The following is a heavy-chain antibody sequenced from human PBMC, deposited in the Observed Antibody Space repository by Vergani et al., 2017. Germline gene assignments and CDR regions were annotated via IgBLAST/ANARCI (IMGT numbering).Heavy chain of an antibody. V-gene: IGHV1-8*01. CDR3: ARGAARDFWSVYHYYYMDV. CDR2: MNPNSGNT. CDR1: GYTFTSYD. J-gene: IGHJ6*03. D-gene: IGHD3-3*01. Sequence: QVQLVQSGAEVKKPGASVKVSCKASGYTFTSYDINWVRQATGQGLEWMGWMNPNSGNTGYAQKFQGRVTMTRNTSISTAYMELSSLRSEDTAVYYCARGAARDFWSVYHYYYMDVWGKGTTVTVSS.